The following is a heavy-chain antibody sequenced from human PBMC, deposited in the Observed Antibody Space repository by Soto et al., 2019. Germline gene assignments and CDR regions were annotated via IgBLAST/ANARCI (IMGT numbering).Heavy chain of an antibody. CDR3: ARLRIATNNYKLFEP. D-gene: IGHD2-21*01. J-gene: IGHJ5*02. CDR1: GAALNSGNYY. Sequence: SENLSLTYSVSGAALNSGNYYWSWIRQVPGKGLEWIGHIYVTGAVDYNPSLRDRITISQDTSERQFSLNLRLVTAADTAVYYCARLRIATNNYKLFEPWGQGTL. V-gene: IGHV4-31*03. CDR2: IYVTGAV.